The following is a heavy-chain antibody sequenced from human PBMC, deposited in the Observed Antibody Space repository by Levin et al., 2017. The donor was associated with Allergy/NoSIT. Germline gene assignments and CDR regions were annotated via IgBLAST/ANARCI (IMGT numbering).Heavy chain of an antibody. V-gene: IGHV3-13*01. D-gene: IGHD6-19*01. Sequence: GESLKISCAASGFTFSSYDMHWVRQATGKGLEWVSAIGTAGDTYYPGSVKGRFTISRENAKNSLYLQMNSLRAGDTAVYYCARGESISGWYGGWDDAFDIWGQGTMVTVSS. CDR3: ARGESISGWYGGWDDAFDI. CDR2: IGTAGDT. CDR1: GFTFSSYD. J-gene: IGHJ3*02.